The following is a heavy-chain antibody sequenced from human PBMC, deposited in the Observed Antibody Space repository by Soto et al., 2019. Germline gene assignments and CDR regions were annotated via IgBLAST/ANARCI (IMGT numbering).Heavy chain of an antibody. Sequence: SETLSLTCTVSGGSLGSYYWSWIRQPPGKGLEWIGYVFYTGRANYNASLKSRVSISLDTSNYQFSLKLSSVTAADTAVYYCARVKGAAIPRGYYYYGMDVWGQGTTVTVSS. CDR3: ARVKGAAIPRGYYYYGMDV. CDR1: GGSLGSYY. D-gene: IGHD2-2*02. V-gene: IGHV4-59*01. CDR2: VFYTGRA. J-gene: IGHJ6*02.